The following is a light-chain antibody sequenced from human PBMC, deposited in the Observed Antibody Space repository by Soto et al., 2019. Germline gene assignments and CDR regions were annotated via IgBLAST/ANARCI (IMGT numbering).Light chain of an antibody. Sequence: DIQMTQSPSTLSASVGDRVTITCRASQSISSWLAWYQQKPGKAPKLLIYDASSLESGVPSRFSGSGSGTEFTLTISSLQPDDFATYSCQQYNSYFMYPFGQGTKLEIK. CDR1: QSISSW. CDR3: QQYNSYFMYP. CDR2: DAS. V-gene: IGKV1-5*01. J-gene: IGKJ2*01.